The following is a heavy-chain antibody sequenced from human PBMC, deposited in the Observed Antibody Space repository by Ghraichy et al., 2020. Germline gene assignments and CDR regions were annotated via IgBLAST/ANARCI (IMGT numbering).Heavy chain of an antibody. CDR2: IYSGGST. Sequence: GGSLRLSCAASGFTVSSNYMSWVRQAPGKGLEWVSVIYSGGSTYYADSVKGRFTISRDNSKNTLYLQMNSLRAEDTAVYYCAREGPAMAGGLDYWGQGTLVTVSS. J-gene: IGHJ4*02. D-gene: IGHD5-18*01. CDR3: AREGPAMAGGLDY. V-gene: IGHV3-53*01. CDR1: GFTVSSNY.